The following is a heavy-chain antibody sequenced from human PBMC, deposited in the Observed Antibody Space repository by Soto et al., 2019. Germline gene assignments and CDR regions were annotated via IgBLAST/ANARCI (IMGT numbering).Heavy chain of an antibody. V-gene: IGHV4-31*03. J-gene: IGHJ1*01. CDR3: ARGHYYDSSGSNHPGGFQH. Sequence: PSETLSLTCTVSGGSISSGGYYWSWIRQHPGKGLEWIGYIYYSGSTYYNPSLKSRVTISVDTSKNQFSLKMSSVTAADTAVYYCARGHYYDSSGSNHPGGFQHWGQGTLVTVSS. D-gene: IGHD3-22*01. CDR1: GGSISSGGYY. CDR2: IYYSGST.